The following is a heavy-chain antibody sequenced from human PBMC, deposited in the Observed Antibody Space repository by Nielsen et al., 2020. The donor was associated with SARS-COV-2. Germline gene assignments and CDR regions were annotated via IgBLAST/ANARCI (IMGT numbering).Heavy chain of an antibody. J-gene: IGHJ3*02. CDR3: ARDGGLDGLDAFDI. D-gene: IGHD3-16*01. V-gene: IGHV3-48*03. CDR2: ISSSGSTI. Sequence: GESLKISCAASGFTFSNYEMNWVRQAPGKGLEWVSYISSSGSTIYYADSVKGRFTISRDNAKNSLYLQMNSLRAEDTAVYYCARDGGLDGLDAFDIWGQGTMVTVSS. CDR1: GFTFSNYE.